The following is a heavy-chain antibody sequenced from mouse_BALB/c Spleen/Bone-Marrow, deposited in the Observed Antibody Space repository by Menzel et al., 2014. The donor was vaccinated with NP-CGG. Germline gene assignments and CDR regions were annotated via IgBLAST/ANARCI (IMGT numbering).Heavy chain of an antibody. D-gene: IGHD1-1*01. Sequence: VQLQQSGPGLVPPSQSLSITCTVSGFSLTSYGVHWVRQPPGKGLEWLGVIWAGGSANYNSALMSRLSISKDNSKSQVFLKMNRLQTDDTAMYYCARDYYGSLYAMDYWGQGTSVTVSS. CDR2: IWAGGSA. J-gene: IGHJ4*01. CDR1: GFSLTSYG. CDR3: ARDYYGSLYAMDY. V-gene: IGHV2-9*02.